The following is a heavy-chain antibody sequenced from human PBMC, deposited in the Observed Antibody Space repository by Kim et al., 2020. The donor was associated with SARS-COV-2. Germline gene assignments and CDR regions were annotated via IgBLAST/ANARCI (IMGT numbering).Heavy chain of an antibody. V-gene: IGHV1-46*01. CDR1: GYTFTSYY. CDR3: ARSGYSGYDLDY. J-gene: IGHJ4*02. D-gene: IGHD5-12*01. Sequence: ASVKVSCKASGYTFTSYYMHWVRQAPGQGLEWMGIINPSGGSTSYAQKFQGKVTMTRDTSTSTVYMELSSLRSEDTAVYYCARSGYSGYDLDYWGQGTLVTVSS. CDR2: INPSGGST.